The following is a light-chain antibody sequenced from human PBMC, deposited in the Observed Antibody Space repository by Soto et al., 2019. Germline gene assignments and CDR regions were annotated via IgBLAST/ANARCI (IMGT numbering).Light chain of an antibody. Sequence: DIVMTQSPLSLPVTPGEPASISCRSSQSLLHSNGYNYLDWYLQKPGQSPQLLIYLGSNRASGVPDRFSDSGLGTDFTLKISRVEAEDVGVYYCMQALQTPPWTFGQGTK. CDR1: QSLLHSNGYNY. CDR2: LGS. J-gene: IGKJ1*01. V-gene: IGKV2-28*01. CDR3: MQALQTPPWT.